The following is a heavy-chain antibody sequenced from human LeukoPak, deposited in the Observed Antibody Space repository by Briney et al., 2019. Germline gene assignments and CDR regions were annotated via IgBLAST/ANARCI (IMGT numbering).Heavy chain of an antibody. Sequence: GGSLRLSCAASEFTFSSYWMSWVGQAQGKGREWVANIKQDGGQIYYLDSVKGRFTVSRDNAKNSLYLQMNSLRAEDTAVYYCARLGARQMLEYWGQGTLVTVSS. J-gene: IGHJ4*02. CDR3: ARLGARQMLEY. CDR2: IKQDGGQI. V-gene: IGHV3-7*01. CDR1: EFTFSSYW. D-gene: IGHD4-17*01.